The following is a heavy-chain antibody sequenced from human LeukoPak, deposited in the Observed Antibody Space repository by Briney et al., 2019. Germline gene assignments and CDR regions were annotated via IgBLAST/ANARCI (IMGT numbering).Heavy chain of an antibody. CDR2: INPTGST. Sequence: SVKVSCKASGYTFTSYYMHWVRQAPGQGLEWMGLINPTGSTGYAQKFQGRVAMTRDMSTSTDYMELSSLRSEDTAIYYCAGDNSVGDNAWWFDPWGQGTLVTVCS. J-gene: IGHJ5*02. CDR3: AGDNSVGDNAWWFDP. V-gene: IGHV1-46*01. D-gene: IGHD1-26*01. CDR1: GYTFTSYY.